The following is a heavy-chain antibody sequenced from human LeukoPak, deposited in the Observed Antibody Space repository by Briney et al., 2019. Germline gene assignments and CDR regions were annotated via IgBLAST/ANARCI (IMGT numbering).Heavy chain of an antibody. CDR1: RYSISSGYN. J-gene: IGHJ4*02. D-gene: IGHD3-10*01. CDR3: ARGYYGSGSYYKENYFDY. V-gene: IGHV4-38-2*01. Sequence: SETLSLTCAVSRYSISSGYNWGWIRQSPGKGLEWIGSISHSGSTYYNPSLKSRVTISVDTSKNEFSLNLSSVTAADTAVYYCARGYYGSGSYYKENYFDYWGRGTLVTVSS. CDR2: ISHSGST.